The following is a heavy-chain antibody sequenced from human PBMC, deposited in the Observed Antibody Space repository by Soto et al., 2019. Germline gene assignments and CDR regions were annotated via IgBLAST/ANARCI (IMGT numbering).Heavy chain of an antibody. CDR3: ARDGQLGYCSGGSCGGFDY. V-gene: IGHV4-34*01. J-gene: IGHJ4*02. D-gene: IGHD2-15*01. Sequence: SETLSLTCAVYGGSFSGYYWSWIRQPPGKGLEWIGEINHSGSTNYNPSLKSRVTISVDTSKNQFSLKLSSVTAADTAVYYCARDGQLGYCSGGSCGGFDYWGQGTLVTVS. CDR2: INHSGST. CDR1: GGSFSGYY.